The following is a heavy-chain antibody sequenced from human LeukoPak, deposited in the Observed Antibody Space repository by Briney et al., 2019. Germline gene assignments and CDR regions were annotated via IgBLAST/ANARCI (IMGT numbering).Heavy chain of an antibody. V-gene: IGHV3-21*01. CDR2: ISSSSYI. Sequence: GGSLRLSCAASGFTFSSYSMNWVRQAPGKGLEWVSSISSSSYIYYADSVKGRFTISRDNAKNSLYLQMNSLRAEDTAVYYCAKDPGQLALRNYYMDVWGKGTTVTVSS. CDR3: AKDPGQLALRNYYMDV. J-gene: IGHJ6*03. CDR1: GFTFSSYS. D-gene: IGHD3-16*01.